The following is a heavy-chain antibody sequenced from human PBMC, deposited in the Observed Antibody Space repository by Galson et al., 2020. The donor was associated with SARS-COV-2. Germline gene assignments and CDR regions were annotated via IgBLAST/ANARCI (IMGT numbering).Heavy chain of an antibody. J-gene: IGHJ4*01. CDR3: AVMPESLELSPVRGVHFHY. CDR2: FDPKDEMT. D-gene: IGHD3-10*01. V-gene: IGHV1-24*01. CDR1: GHTLTDIS. Sequence: GESLKISCKVSGHTLTDISMHWVRQAPGKGLEWMGGFDPKDEMTMSAQKFQGRLRMTGDTSPDTAYLELNNLQPEDTAVYFCAVMPESLELSPVRGVHFHYWGHGTLVTVSS.